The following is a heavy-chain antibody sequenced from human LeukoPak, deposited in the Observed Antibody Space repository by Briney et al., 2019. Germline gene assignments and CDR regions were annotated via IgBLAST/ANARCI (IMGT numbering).Heavy chain of an antibody. CDR2: INPNSGGT. V-gene: IGHV1-2*02. CDR3: ARDGDFWTPIGGMDV. CDR1: GYTFTGYY. D-gene: IGHD3/OR15-3a*01. J-gene: IGHJ6*02. Sequence: ASVKVSCKASGYTFTGYYMHWVRQAPGQGLEWMGWINPNSGGTNYAQKFQGRVTMTRDTSISTAYMGLSRLRSDDTAVYYCARDGDFWTPIGGMDVWGQGTTVTVSS.